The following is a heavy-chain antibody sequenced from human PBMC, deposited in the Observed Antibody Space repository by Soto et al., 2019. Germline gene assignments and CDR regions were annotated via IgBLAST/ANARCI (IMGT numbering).Heavy chain of an antibody. CDR3: AAEAAAAGKGWYFDL. Sequence: QMQLVQSGPEVKKPGTSVKVSCKASGFTFTSSAMQWLRQARGQRLEWIGWIVVGSGNTNYAQKFQERVTITRDMSTSTAYRELSSLRSEDTAVYYCAAEAAAAGKGWYFDLWGRGTLVTVSS. D-gene: IGHD6-13*01. J-gene: IGHJ2*01. CDR1: GFTFTSSA. V-gene: IGHV1-58*02. CDR2: IVVGSGNT.